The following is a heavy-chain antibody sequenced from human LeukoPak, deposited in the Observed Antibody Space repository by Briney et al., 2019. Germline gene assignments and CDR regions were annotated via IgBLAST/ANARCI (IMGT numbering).Heavy chain of an antibody. Sequence: SETLSLTCTVSRGSISRGGYQWHWIRQRPGEGLEWIGFIYSTGVTDYNPSLKSRFSLSVDTSDSQFSLRVTSVTVADTAVYFCATSSNYYYLDYWGQGMLVTVSP. D-gene: IGHD4-11*01. V-gene: IGHV4-31*03. CDR2: IYSTGVT. CDR3: ATSSNYYYLDY. CDR1: RGSISRGGYQ. J-gene: IGHJ4*02.